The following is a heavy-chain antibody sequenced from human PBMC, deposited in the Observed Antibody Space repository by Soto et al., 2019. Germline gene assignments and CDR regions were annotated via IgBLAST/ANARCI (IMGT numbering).Heavy chain of an antibody. CDR2: ISYDGSNK. CDR1: GFTFSSYG. Sequence: QVQLVESGGGVVQPGRSLRLSCAASGFTFSSYGMHWVRQAPGKGLEWVAVISYDGSNKYYGDSVKGRFTISRDNSQNTLYLQMNSLRTDDTAVYYCAKDVGWVVVVVAATLDYWGQGTLVTVSS. V-gene: IGHV3-30*18. J-gene: IGHJ4*02. D-gene: IGHD2-15*01. CDR3: AKDVGWVVVVVAATLDY.